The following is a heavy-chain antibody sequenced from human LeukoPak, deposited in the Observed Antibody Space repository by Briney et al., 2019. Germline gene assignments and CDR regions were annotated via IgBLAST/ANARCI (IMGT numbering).Heavy chain of an antibody. D-gene: IGHD6-19*01. V-gene: IGHV5-51*01. Sequence: GESLKISCKGSGYSFTSYWIGWVRQMPGKGLGWMGIIYPGDSDTRYSPSFQGQVTISADKSISTAYLQWSSLKASDTAMYYCARRRSVAGTLNWFDPWGQGTLVTVSS. CDR3: ARRRSVAGTLNWFDP. CDR1: GYSFTSYW. J-gene: IGHJ5*02. CDR2: IYPGDSDT.